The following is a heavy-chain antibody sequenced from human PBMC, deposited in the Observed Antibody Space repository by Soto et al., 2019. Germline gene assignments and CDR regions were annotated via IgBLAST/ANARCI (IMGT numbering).Heavy chain of an antibody. CDR2: ISDSGGST. Sequence: GGSLRLSCAASGFTFSSYAMSWVRQAPGKGLEWVSAISDSGGSTYYADSVKGRFTISRDNSKNTLYLQMNSLRPEDTAVYYCAKDYMAVAGEFDYWGQGTLVTVSS. CDR1: GFTFSSYA. CDR3: AKDYMAVAGEFDY. D-gene: IGHD6-19*01. J-gene: IGHJ4*02. V-gene: IGHV3-23*01.